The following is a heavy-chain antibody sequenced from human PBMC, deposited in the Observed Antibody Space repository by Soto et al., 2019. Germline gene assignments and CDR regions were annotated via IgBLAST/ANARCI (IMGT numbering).Heavy chain of an antibody. CDR1: GFTFSSYA. J-gene: IGHJ4*02. Sequence: EVRLLESGGGLVQPGGSLRLSCAASGFTFSSYAMGWVRQAPGKGLEWVSGIDGSGGDTSFADSVKGRFTISRDNSENTLYLHMNSLRAEDTARYFCAKGIVAAAYVETSPFDFWGKGTLVTVSS. CDR3: AKGIVAAAYVETSPFDF. D-gene: IGHD2-15*01. CDR2: IDGSGGDT. V-gene: IGHV3-23*01.